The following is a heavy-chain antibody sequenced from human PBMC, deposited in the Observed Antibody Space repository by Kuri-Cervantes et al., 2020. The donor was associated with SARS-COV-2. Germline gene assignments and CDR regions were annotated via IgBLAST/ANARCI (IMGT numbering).Heavy chain of an antibody. D-gene: IGHD3/OR15-3a*01. CDR2: IYYDGTT. CDR1: GGSISNSRYY. V-gene: IGHV4-39*07. Sequence: ESLKISCSVSGGSISNSRYYWGWIRQPPGKGLEWIGNIYYDGTTSYSPSLRSRVSMSIDTSKRQFSLKLSSVTAADTAVYYCARVDWGSGHFDCWGQGILVTVSS. J-gene: IGHJ5*01. CDR3: ARVDWGSGHFDC.